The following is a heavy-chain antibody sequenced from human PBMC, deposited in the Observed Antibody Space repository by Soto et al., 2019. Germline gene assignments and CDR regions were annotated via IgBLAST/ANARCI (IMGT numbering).Heavy chain of an antibody. J-gene: IGHJ4*02. Sequence: SATLSLTCNVTGGSIRNVYWSWIRQSPGKGLEWIGFIYHSGNTKYNPSLKSRVTISIDTSKNQFSLSLTSVTAADTAVYFCARAHAPTLPFDSWGQGTLVTVSS. V-gene: IGHV4-59*01. CDR1: GGSIRNVY. D-gene: IGHD2-15*01. CDR2: IYHSGNT. CDR3: ARAHAPTLPFDS.